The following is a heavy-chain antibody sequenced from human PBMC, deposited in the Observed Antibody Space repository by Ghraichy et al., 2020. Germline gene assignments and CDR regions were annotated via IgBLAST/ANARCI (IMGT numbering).Heavy chain of an antibody. V-gene: IGHV3-7*01. Sequence: SLNISCAASGFAFNSYWMSWVRQAPGKGLEWVANIKKDGSEKYYVDSVKGRFTISRDNAKNSLFLQMSSLRAEDTAVYYCARDLGGGWYFDYWGQGTLVTVSS. CDR1: GFAFNSYW. D-gene: IGHD6-19*01. CDR3: ARDLGGGWYFDY. CDR2: IKKDGSEK. J-gene: IGHJ4*02.